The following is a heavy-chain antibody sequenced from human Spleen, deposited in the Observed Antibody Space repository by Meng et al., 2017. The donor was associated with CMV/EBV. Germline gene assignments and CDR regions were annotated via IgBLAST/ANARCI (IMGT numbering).Heavy chain of an antibody. J-gene: IGHJ4*02. V-gene: IGHV4-38-2*02. CDR3: ARAPRGYYDSSGYYYYFDY. D-gene: IGHD3-22*01. CDR1: GYSISSGYY. Sequence: GSLRLSCTVSGYSISSGYYWGWIRQPPGKGLEWIGSIYHSGSTYYNPSLKSRVTISVDTSKNQFSLKLSSVTAADTAVYYCARAPRGYYDSSGYYYYFDYWGQGTLVTVSS. CDR2: IYHSGST.